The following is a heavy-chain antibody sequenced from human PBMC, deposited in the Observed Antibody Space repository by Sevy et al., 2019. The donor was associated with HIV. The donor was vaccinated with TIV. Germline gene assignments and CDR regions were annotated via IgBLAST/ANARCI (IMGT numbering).Heavy chain of an antibody. CDR3: ARYPIVVVPAAEYYFDY. V-gene: IGHV5-51*01. J-gene: IGHJ4*02. CDR1: GYTFSNYW. Sequence: GESLKISCKGSGYTFSNYWIGGVRQMPGKGLEWMGVIYPGDSDTRYSPSFQGQVNISADKSSSTAYLQWSSLKTSDTAIYYCARYPIVVVPAAEYYFDYWGQGTLVTVSS. D-gene: IGHD2-2*01. CDR2: IYPGDSDT.